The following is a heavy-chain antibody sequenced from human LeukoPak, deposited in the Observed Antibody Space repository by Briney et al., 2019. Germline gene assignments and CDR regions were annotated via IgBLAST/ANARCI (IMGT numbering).Heavy chain of an antibody. V-gene: IGHV3-30*02. Sequence: GGSLRLSCAASGFTFSSYGMHWVRQAPGKGLEWVAFIRYDGSNKYYADSVKGRFTISRDNSKNTLYLQMNSLRAEDTALFYCAKDIGPIALDAFDIWGQGTMVTVSS. CDR1: GFTFSSYG. CDR3: AKDIGPIALDAFDI. J-gene: IGHJ3*02. CDR2: IRYDGSNK. D-gene: IGHD6-13*01.